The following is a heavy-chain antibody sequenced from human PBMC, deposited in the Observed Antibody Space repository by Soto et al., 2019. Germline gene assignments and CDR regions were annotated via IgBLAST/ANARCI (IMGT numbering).Heavy chain of an antibody. V-gene: IGHV3-21*02. D-gene: IGHD2-15*01. Sequence: DVQLEESGGGLVKPGGSLRLSCVASEFTFSVYSMNWVRQAPGKGLEWVSYISSGGSYIYYADSVKGRFTISRDNDKSSLFLHMNSLRVDDTALYYCTRDRVKIRGGYYHYYGMDVWGQGTTATVSS. CDR3: TRDRVKIRGGYYHYYGMDV. CDR2: ISSGGSYI. CDR1: EFTFSVYS. J-gene: IGHJ6*02.